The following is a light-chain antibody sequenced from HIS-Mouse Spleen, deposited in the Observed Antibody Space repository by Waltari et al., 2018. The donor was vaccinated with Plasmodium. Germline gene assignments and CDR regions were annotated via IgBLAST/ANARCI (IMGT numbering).Light chain of an antibody. V-gene: IGKV3-15*01. Sequence: EIVMTQSPATLSVSPGERATLSCRASQSVRSNFAWYQQKPGQAPRLLIYGASTRATGIPDRFSGSGSGTEFTLTISSLQSEDFAVYYCQQYNNWSFTFGPGTKVDIK. CDR2: GAS. CDR1: QSVRSN. CDR3: QQYNNWSFT. J-gene: IGKJ3*01.